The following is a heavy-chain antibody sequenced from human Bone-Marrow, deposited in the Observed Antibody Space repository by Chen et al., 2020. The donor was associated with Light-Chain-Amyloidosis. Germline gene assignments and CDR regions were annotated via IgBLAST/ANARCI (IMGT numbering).Heavy chain of an antibody. CDR1: GFTFRSHG. CDR3: ARWADEKKMDV. CDR2: IWYDGSNQ. J-gene: IGHJ6*02. Sequence: QVQLVESGGGVVQPGRSLRLSCAASGFTFRSHGMHWVRQAPGKGLEWVAVIWYDGSNQYYADSVKGRFTISRDKSMNTLYLQMNSLRVEDTAVYYCARWADEKKMDVWGQGTTVTVSS. V-gene: IGHV3-33*01.